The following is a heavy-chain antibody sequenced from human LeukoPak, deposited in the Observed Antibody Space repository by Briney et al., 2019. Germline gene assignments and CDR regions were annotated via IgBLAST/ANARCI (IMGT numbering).Heavy chain of an antibody. CDR1: GYTFTSYY. CDR2: INPSGGST. Sequence: ASVKVSCKASGYTFTSYYMHWVRQAPGQGLEWMGIINPSGGSTSYAQKFQGRVTMTRDTSTSTVYMELSSLRSEDTAVYYCARERKGRAVAGTSSWFDPWGQGTLVTVPS. D-gene: IGHD6-19*01. CDR3: ARERKGRAVAGTSSWFDP. V-gene: IGHV1-46*01. J-gene: IGHJ5*02.